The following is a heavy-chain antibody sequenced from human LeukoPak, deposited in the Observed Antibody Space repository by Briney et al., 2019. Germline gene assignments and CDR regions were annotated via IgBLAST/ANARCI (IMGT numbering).Heavy chain of an antibody. CDR3: AKRGPGYDKSTYPPHYFDY. J-gene: IGHJ4*02. CDR2: ISVSGGRT. V-gene: IGHV3-23*01. CDR1: GFTFNTYA. Sequence: HPGGSLRLSCAASGFTFNTYAMSWVRQAPGKGLEWVSGISVSGGRTDYADSVKGRFTISRDNSKSTLYLQMNSLRAEDTAVYYCAKRGPGYDKSTYPPHYFDYWGQGTLVTVSS. D-gene: IGHD3-22*01.